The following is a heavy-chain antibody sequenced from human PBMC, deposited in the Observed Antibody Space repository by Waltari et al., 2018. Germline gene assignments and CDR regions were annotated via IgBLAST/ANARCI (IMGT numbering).Heavy chain of an antibody. V-gene: IGHV1-2*06. CDR2: INPNSGGT. J-gene: IGHJ4*02. CDR1: GYPFTGYY. D-gene: IGHD3-10*01. Sequence: QVQLLQSGDEVKKPGASVKVSCQASGYPFTGYYMHWVRQAPGQGLEWMGRINPNSGGTDYAQKFLGRVTMTRDTSTSTAYMELSSLTSDDTAVYYCARIPAWYGEILNYWGQGTLVTVSS. CDR3: ARIPAWYGEILNY.